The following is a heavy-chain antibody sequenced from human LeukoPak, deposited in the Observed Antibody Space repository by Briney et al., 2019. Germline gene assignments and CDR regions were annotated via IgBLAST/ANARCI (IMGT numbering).Heavy chain of an antibody. Sequence: GGSLRLSCAASGFTFSGSAMHWVRQASGEGLEWVGRIRSKANSYATAYAASVKGRFTISRDDSKNTAYLQMNSLKTEDTAVYYCTSHQTTIFGVVIRDYWGQGTLVTVSS. J-gene: IGHJ4*02. CDR1: GFTFSGSA. V-gene: IGHV3-73*01. D-gene: IGHD3-3*01. CDR2: IRSKANSYAT. CDR3: TSHQTTIFGVVIRDY.